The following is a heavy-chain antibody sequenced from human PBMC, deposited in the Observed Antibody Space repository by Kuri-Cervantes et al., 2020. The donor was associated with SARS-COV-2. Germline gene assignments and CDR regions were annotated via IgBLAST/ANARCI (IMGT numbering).Heavy chain of an antibody. J-gene: IGHJ4*02. CDR2: IGPSGTTK. V-gene: IGHV3-11*04. CDR1: GFIFSDYY. Sequence: GESLKISCTASGFIFSDYYMTWIRQAPGKGLEWVSNIGPSGTTKYYADSVKGRFTISRDNSKNTLYLQMNSLRAEDTAVYYCATTKGRFLEWLFYWGQGTLVTVSS. CDR3: ATTKGRFLEWLFY. D-gene: IGHD3-3*01.